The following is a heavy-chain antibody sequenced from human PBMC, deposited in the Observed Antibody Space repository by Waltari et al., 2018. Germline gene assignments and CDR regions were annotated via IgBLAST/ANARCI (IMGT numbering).Heavy chain of an antibody. CDR1: GFTFSSYA. CDR3: AKRDYAYGMDV. CDR2: FIPRGTGT. J-gene: IGHJ6*02. Sequence: EVQLLESGGAFVQPGGSLRLSCAASGFTFSSYAMTWVRQAPGKGLEGVSRFIPRGTGTYYADSVKGRFTISRDNAKNTLYLQMNSLRAEDTALYYCAKRDYAYGMDVWGQGTTVTVSS. V-gene: IGHV3-23*01.